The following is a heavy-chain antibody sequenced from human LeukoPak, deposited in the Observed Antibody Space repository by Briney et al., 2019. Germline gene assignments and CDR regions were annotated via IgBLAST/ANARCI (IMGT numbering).Heavy chain of an antibody. D-gene: IGHD7-27*01. CDR2: FYVGGAT. J-gene: IGHJ4*02. CDR3: AKGKTGDRGRVFDY. Sequence: PGGSLRLSCAVSGFSVTNNYMSWVRQAPGKGLEWVSVFYVGGATYYADSVKGRFTISRDNSKNTLYLQMNSLRAEDTAVYYCAKGKTGDRGRVFDYWGQGTLVTVSS. CDR1: GFSVTNNY. V-gene: IGHV3-53*01.